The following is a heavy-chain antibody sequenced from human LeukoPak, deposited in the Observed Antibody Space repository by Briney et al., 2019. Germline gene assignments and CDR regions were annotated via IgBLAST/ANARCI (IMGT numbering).Heavy chain of an antibody. V-gene: IGHV4-28*03. CDR1: SYSISSSHS. Sequence: PSDTLSLTCSVSSYSISSSHSWGWIRQPPGKGLEWIGYIYYSGSTNYNPSLKSRVTISVDTSKNQFSLSLSSVTAADTAVYYCARGSWSASGSRPFDYWGQGTLVTVSS. J-gene: IGHJ4*02. CDR3: ARGSWSASGSRPFDY. CDR2: IYYSGST. D-gene: IGHD6-13*01.